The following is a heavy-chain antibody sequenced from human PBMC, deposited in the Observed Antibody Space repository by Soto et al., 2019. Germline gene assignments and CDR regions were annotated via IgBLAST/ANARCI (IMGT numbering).Heavy chain of an antibody. V-gene: IGHV4-4*02. D-gene: IGHD6-13*01. J-gene: IGHJ4*02. Sequence: SEALSVTCAVSGASISTNNWWSWVRQPPGKGLEWIGEVYHSGSTNCNPSLKSRVTISIDKSKNQFSLRLTSMTAADTAVYYCAVPGAGDFDYWSQGTLVSGSA. CDR1: GASISTNNW. CDR3: AVPGAGDFDY. CDR2: VYHSGST.